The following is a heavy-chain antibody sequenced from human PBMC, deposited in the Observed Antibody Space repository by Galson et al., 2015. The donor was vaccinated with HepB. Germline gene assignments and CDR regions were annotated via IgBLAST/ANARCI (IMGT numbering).Heavy chain of an antibody. CDR2: ISYDGSNK. J-gene: IGHJ4*02. CDR3: ARAITMVRELDY. D-gene: IGHD3-10*01. Sequence: SLRLSCAASGFTFSGYAMHWARQAPGRGLEWVAFISYDGSNKYYADSVKGRFTISRGNSKNTLYLQVNSLRAEDTAAYYCARAITMVRELDYWGQGTLVTVSS. CDR1: GFTFSGYA. V-gene: IGHV3-30*04.